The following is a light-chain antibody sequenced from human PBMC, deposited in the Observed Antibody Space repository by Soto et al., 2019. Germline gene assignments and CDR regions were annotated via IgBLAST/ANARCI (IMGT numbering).Light chain of an antibody. V-gene: IGKV3-11*01. CDR2: EAF. CDR1: QSITKF. J-gene: IGKJ1*01. CDR3: QQRLTGPWT. Sequence: EIVLTQSPATLSLSPRDGATLSCRASQSITKFLAWYQQRPGQPPRLLIYEAFERASGVPARFSGSGSGTDFTLTISSLEPEDFASYYCQQRLTGPWTFGQGTRVEI.